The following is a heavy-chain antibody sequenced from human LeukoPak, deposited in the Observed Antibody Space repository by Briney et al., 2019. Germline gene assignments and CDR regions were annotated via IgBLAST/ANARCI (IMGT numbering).Heavy chain of an antibody. CDR3: ARAPGYYGSGIPYFDY. CDR1: DGSINSYY. J-gene: IGHJ4*02. V-gene: IGHV4-30-2*01. Sequence: SETLSLTCSVSDGSINSYYWNWIRQPPGKGLEWIGYFYHGGSTYYNPSLKSRVTISVDRSKNQFSLKLNSVTAADTAVYYCARAPGYYGSGIPYFDYWGQGTLVTVSS. D-gene: IGHD3-10*01. CDR2: FYHGGST.